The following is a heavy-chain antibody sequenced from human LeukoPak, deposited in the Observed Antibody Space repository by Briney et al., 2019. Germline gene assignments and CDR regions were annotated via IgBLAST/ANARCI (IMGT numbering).Heavy chain of an antibody. D-gene: IGHD1-26*01. V-gene: IGHV3-30*04. J-gene: IGHJ4*02. CDR1: GFTFSSYV. CDR2: ISYDGSNE. CDR3: AKDLNEVGAPFGDY. Sequence: GGSLRLSCAASGFTFSSYVMHWVRQAPGKGLEWVAIISYDGSNEYYADSVKGRFTISRDNSKNTLYLQMNSLRAEDTAVYYCAKDLNEVGAPFGDYWGQGTLVTVSS.